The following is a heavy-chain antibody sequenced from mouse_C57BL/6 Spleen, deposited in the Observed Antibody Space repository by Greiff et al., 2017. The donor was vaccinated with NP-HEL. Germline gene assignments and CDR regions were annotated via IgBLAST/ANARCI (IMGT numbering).Heavy chain of an antibody. Sequence: EVKVEESGGGLVKPGGSLKLSCAASGFTFSSYAMSWVRQTPEKRLEWVATISDGGSYTYYPDNVKGRFTISRDNAKNNLYLQMSHLKSEDTAMYYCARRGDGYYRGYAMDYWGQGTSVTVSS. J-gene: IGHJ4*01. CDR1: GFTFSSYA. CDR2: ISDGGSYT. V-gene: IGHV5-4*03. CDR3: ARRGDGYYRGYAMDY. D-gene: IGHD2-3*01.